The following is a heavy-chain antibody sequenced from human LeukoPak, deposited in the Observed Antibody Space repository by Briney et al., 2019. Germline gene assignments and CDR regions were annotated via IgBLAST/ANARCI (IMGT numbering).Heavy chain of an antibody. D-gene: IGHD5-18*01. J-gene: IGHJ4*02. CDR2: ISSSSSYI. Sequence: GGSLRLSCAVSGFTFTTYSVTWVRQAPGKGLEWVSSISSSSSYIYYADSVKGRFTISRDNAKNSLYLQMNSLRAEDTAVYYCATVPIQLWLPQFDYWGQGTLVTVSS. CDR1: GFTFTTYS. V-gene: IGHV3-21*01. CDR3: ATVPIQLWLPQFDY.